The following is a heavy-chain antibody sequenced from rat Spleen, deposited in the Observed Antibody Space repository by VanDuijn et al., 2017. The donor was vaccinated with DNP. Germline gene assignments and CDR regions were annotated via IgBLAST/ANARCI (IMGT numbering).Heavy chain of an antibody. D-gene: IGHD3-4*01. CDR3: ASQQPYYYAMDA. CDR2: ISPSGGST. V-gene: IGHV5-25*01. J-gene: IGHJ4*01. Sequence: EVQLVESGGGLVQPGRSLKLSCAASGFTFSNYDMAWVRQAPTKGLEWVASISPSGGSTYYRDSVKGRFTVSRDNAKSSLYLQMDSLRSEDTATYYCASQQPYYYAMDAWGQGTSVTVSS. CDR1: GFTFSNYD.